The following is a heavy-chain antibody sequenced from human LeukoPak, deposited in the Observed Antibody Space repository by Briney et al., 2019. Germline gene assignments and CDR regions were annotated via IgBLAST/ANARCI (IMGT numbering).Heavy chain of an antibody. CDR3: AREYYDSSGYYYYGMDV. D-gene: IGHD3-22*01. CDR2: IYYSGST. V-gene: IGHV4-31*03. CDR1: GVSISSCGYY. J-gene: IGHJ6*02. Sequence: SETLSLTCTVSGVSISSCGYYWSWLRQHPGKGLEWIGYIYYSGSTYYNPSLKSRVTISVDTSKNQFSLKLSSVTAADTAVYYCAREYYDSSGYYYYGMDVWGQGTTVTVSS.